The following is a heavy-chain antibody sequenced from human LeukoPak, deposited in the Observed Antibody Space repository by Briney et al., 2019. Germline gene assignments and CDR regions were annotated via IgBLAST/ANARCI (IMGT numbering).Heavy chain of an antibody. Sequence: PGGSLRLSCAASGFTVSSNYMSWVRQAPGKGLEWVSVIYSGGSTYYADSVKGRFTISRDNSKNTLYLQMNSLRAEDTAVYYCASGEDYYDSSGYYPTPPLGYWGQGTLVTVSS. V-gene: IGHV3-53*01. CDR3: ASGEDYYDSSGYYPTPPLGY. CDR1: GFTVSSNY. J-gene: IGHJ4*02. CDR2: IYSGGST. D-gene: IGHD3-22*01.